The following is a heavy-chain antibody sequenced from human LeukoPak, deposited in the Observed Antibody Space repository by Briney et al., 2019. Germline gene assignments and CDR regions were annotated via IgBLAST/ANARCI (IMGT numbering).Heavy chain of an antibody. CDR2: IYYSGST. CDR1: GGSISSYY. J-gene: IGHJ5*02. V-gene: IGHV4-59*08. Sequence: PSETLSLTCTVSGGSISSYYWSWIRQPPGKGLEWIGYIYYSGSTNYNPSLKSRVTISVDTSKNQFALKLSSVTAADTAGYYCARLVVVAATRNWFDPWGQGTLVTVSS. CDR3: ARLVVVAATRNWFDP. D-gene: IGHD2-15*01.